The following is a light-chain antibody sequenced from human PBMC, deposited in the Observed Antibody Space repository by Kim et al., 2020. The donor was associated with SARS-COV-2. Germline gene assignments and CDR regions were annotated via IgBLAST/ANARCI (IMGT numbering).Light chain of an antibody. Sequence: QSALTQPRSVSGSPGQSVTISCTGTTSDVGVYDYVSWYKQHPGKAPKLMIYDVTKRPSGVPDRFSGSKSGITASLAISGLQADDEADYYCCSYAGSHTSRVGGGTQLTVL. V-gene: IGLV2-11*01. CDR2: DVT. J-gene: IGLJ2*01. CDR1: TSDVGVYDY. CDR3: CSYAGSHTSR.